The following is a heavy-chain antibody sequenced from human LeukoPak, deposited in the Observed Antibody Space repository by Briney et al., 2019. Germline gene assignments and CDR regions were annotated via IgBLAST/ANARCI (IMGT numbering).Heavy chain of an antibody. CDR3: AREGCSSTSCYTSMVGYYYYGMDV. J-gene: IGHJ6*02. Sequence: SVTVSFKASGGTFISYTISWVRQAPGQGLEWMGGIIPILGIANYAQKFQGRVTITADKSTSTAYMELSSLRSEDTSVYYCAREGCSSTSCYTSMVGYYYYGMDVWGQGTTVTVSS. V-gene: IGHV1-69*10. CDR2: IIPILGIA. D-gene: IGHD2-2*02. CDR1: GGTFISYT.